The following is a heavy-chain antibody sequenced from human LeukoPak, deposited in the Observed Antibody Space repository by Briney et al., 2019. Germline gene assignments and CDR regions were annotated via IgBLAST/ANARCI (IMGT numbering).Heavy chain of an antibody. V-gene: IGHV3-7*01. CDR3: ARYPEPDYDILTGFAIDYFDY. D-gene: IGHD3-9*01. CDR1: GFTFSSYW. CDR2: IKQDGSEK. Sequence: GGSLRLSCAASGFTFSSYWMSWVRQAPGKGLEWVANIKQDGSEKYYVDSVKGRFTISRDNAKNSLYLQMNSLRAEDTAVYYRARYPEPDYDILTGFAIDYFDYWGQGTLVTVSS. J-gene: IGHJ4*02.